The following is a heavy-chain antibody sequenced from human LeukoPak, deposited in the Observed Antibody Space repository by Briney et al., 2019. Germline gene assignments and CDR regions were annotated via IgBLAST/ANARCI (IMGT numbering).Heavy chain of an antibody. D-gene: IGHD2-2*01. CDR1: GGSISSGDYC. CDR2: IYYSGST. V-gene: IGHV4-30-4*01. Sequence: SQTLSLTCTVSGGSISSGDYCWSWIRQPPGKGLEWIGYIYYSGSTYYNPSLKSRVTISVDTSKNQFSLKLSSVTAADTAVYYCARRYQPYMWGMDVWGQGTTVTVSS. CDR3: ARRYQPYMWGMDV. J-gene: IGHJ6*02.